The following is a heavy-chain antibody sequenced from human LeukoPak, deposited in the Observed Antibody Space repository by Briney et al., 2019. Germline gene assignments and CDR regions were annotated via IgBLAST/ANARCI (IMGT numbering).Heavy chain of an antibody. J-gene: IGHJ5*02. Sequence: PSETLSLTCTVSGGSITGSSYYWGWIRQPPGQGLEWIGSIYYSGSTYYNPSLKSRVTISVDTSRNQFSLRLSSVTAADTAVYYCARDNSVEDTAWWFDPWGQGTLVTVSS. CDR1: GGSITGSSYY. CDR3: ARDNSVEDTAWWFDP. CDR2: IYYSGST. V-gene: IGHV4-39*07. D-gene: IGHD4-23*01.